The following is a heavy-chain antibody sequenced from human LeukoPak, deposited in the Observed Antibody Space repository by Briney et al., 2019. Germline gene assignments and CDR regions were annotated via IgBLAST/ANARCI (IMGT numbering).Heavy chain of an antibody. CDR2: ISYDGSKR. J-gene: IGHJ4*02. Sequence: PGGSLRLSCAASGFTFSSYAMSWVRQAPGKGLEWVAVISYDGSKRYYADSVKGRFTISRDNSKNAFLQMNSLRAEDTAVYYCARDYDTSGSYFDFFDYWGQGTLVTVSS. V-gene: IGHV3-30-3*01. CDR1: GFTFSSYA. D-gene: IGHD3-22*01. CDR3: ARDYDTSGSYFDFFDY.